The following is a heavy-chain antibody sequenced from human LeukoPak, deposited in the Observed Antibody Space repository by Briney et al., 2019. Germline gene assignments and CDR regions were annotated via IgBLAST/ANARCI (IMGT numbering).Heavy chain of an antibody. Sequence: GASVKVSCKASGYTFTGYYMHWVRQAPGQGLEWMGGINPNSGGTNYAQKFQGRVTMTRDTSISTAYMELSRLRSDDTAVYYCAREVPDGDHELNFDYWGQGTLVTVSS. J-gene: IGHJ4*02. CDR3: AREVPDGDHELNFDY. CDR1: GYTFTGYY. V-gene: IGHV1-2*02. CDR2: INPNSGGT. D-gene: IGHD4-17*01.